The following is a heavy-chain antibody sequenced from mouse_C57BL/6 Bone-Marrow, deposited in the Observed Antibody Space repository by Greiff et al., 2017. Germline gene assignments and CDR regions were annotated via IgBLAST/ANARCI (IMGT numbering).Heavy chain of an antibody. J-gene: IGHJ1*03. CDR1: GYTFTSYW. CDR3: ARISSVVATNFDV. V-gene: IGHV1-64*01. D-gene: IGHD1-1*01. Sequence: QVQLQQPGAELVKPGASVKLSCQASGYTFTSYWMHWVKQRPGQGLEWIGMIHPYSGSTNYNEKFKSKATLTVDKASSTAYMQLSSLTSEDSAVYYCARISSVVATNFDVWGTGTTVTVSS. CDR2: IHPYSGST.